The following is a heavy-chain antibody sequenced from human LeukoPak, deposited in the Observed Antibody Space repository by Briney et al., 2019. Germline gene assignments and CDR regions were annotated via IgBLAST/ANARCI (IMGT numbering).Heavy chain of an antibody. CDR1: GFTFSSYE. Sequence: GSLRLSCAASGFTFSSYEMNWVRQAPGKGLEWVSYISSGSTIYDADSVKGRFTISRDNAKNSLYLQMNSLRAEDTAVYYCATLVIAATPYYYYYGMDVWGQGTTVTVSS. V-gene: IGHV3-48*03. D-gene: IGHD2-15*01. CDR2: ISSGSTI. CDR3: ATLVIAATPYYYYYGMDV. J-gene: IGHJ6*02.